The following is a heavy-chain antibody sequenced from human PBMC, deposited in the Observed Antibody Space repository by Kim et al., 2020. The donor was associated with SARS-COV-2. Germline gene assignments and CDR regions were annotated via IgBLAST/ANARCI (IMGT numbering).Heavy chain of an antibody. CDR3: ARSHIVATIPHDY. CDR1: GFTFSSYA. J-gene: IGHJ4*02. Sequence: GGSLRLSCAASGFTFSSYAMHWVRQAPGKGLEWVAVISYDGSNKYYADSVKGRFTISRDNSKNTLYLQMNSLRAEDTAVYYCARSHIVATIPHDYWGQGTLVTVSS. CDR2: ISYDGSNK. D-gene: IGHD5-12*01. V-gene: IGHV3-30-3*01.